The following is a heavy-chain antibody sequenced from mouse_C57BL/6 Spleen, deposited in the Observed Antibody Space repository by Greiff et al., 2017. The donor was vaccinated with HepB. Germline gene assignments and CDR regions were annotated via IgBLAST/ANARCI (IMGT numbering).Heavy chain of an antibody. CDR3: TSYYDQTWFAY. J-gene: IGHJ3*01. D-gene: IGHD1-1*02. V-gene: IGHV14-4*01. CDR1: GFNIKDDY. CDR2: IDPENGDT. Sequence: EVQLQESGAELVRPGASVKLSCTASGFNIKDDYMHWVKQRPEQGLEWIGWIDPENGDTEYASKFQGKATITADTSSNTAYLQLSSLTSEDTAVYSCTSYYDQTWFAYWGQGTLVTVSA.